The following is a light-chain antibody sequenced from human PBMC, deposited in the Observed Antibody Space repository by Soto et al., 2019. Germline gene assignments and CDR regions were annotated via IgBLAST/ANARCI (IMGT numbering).Light chain of an antibody. CDR2: EVS. CDR1: SSDVGRYNY. V-gene: IGLV2-8*01. CDR3: SSYAGNSRYV. Sequence: QSALTPPPSASGSPGQSVTVSCTGTSSDVGRYNYISWYQQRPGKAPKLIIYEVSKRPSGVPDRLSGFKYGNTASLTVSGLQAEDEADYYCSSYAGNSRYVFGTGTKVTVL. J-gene: IGLJ1*01.